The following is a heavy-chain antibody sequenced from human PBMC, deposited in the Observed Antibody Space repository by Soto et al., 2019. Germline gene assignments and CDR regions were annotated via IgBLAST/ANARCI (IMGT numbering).Heavy chain of an antibody. V-gene: IGHV3-74*01. CDR3: TRDSSLSHDY. J-gene: IGHJ4*02. CDR2: INNDGSGT. Sequence: TEGSLRLSCSASGSTFRNHWMHWVRQAPGKGLVWVSHINNDGSGTTYADSLKGRFTISRDNAENTIYLQMNSLRVEETALYYCTRDSSLSHDYWGQGALVTVSA. CDR1: GSTFRNHW.